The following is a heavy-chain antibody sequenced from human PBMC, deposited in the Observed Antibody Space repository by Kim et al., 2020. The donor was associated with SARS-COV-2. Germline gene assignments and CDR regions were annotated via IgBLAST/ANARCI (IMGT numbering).Heavy chain of an antibody. Sequence: GGSLRLSCATSGFTFSAYDMNWVRRAPGKGLEWLSFITKSSTTIYYADSVRGRFTISRDNAKNSLYLQMNSLRDEDTALSYCVRDRMGGAFDIWGQGTMV. V-gene: IGHV3-48*02. CDR2: ITKSSTTI. CDR1: GFTFSAYD. CDR3: VRDRMGGAFDI. J-gene: IGHJ3*02. D-gene: IGHD3-16*01.